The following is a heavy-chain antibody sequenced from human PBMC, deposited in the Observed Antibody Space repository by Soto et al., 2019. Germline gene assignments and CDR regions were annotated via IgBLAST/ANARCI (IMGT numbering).Heavy chain of an antibody. D-gene: IGHD3-10*01. CDR3: ARGGLLWFGNYYYGMYX. CDR2: ITHSGST. CDR1: GGSFSGYY. Sequence: SDTMSVTCAVYGGSFSGYYWSWIRQPPGKGLEWILEITHSGSTNYNPSLKSRVTISVDKSKNQFSLKLSSVTAADTAVYYCARGGLLWFGNYYYGMYXWGQGTTVPGS. V-gene: IGHV4-34*01. J-gene: IGHJ6*02.